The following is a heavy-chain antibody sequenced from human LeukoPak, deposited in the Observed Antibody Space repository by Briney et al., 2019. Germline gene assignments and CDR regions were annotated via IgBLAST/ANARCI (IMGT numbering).Heavy chain of an antibody. Sequence: PGGSLRLSCAASGFTVSSSYMSWVRQAPGKGLEWVSVIYSGGSTYYADSVKGRFTISRDNSKNTLYLQMNSLRAEDTAVYYCSYSSSSVGYMDVWGKGTTVTVSS. D-gene: IGHD6-6*01. CDR3: SYSSSSVGYMDV. CDR1: GFTVSSSY. CDR2: IYSGGST. V-gene: IGHV3-53*01. J-gene: IGHJ6*03.